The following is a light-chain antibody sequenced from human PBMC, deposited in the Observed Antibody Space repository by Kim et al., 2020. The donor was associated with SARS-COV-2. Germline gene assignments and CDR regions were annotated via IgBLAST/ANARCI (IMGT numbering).Light chain of an antibody. CDR1: QSVSSSY. V-gene: IGKV3-20*01. Sequence: SSGERATLSCSASQSVSSSYLAWYQQKPGQAPRLLIYGASSRATGIPDRFSGSGSGTDFTLTISRLEPEDFAVYYCQQYGSSPQYSFGQGTKLEI. CDR3: QQYGSSPQYS. J-gene: IGKJ2*03. CDR2: GAS.